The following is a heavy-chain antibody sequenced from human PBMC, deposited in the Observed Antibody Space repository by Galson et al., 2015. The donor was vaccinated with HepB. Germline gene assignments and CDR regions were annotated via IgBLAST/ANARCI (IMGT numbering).Heavy chain of an antibody. D-gene: IGHD2-8*02. J-gene: IGHJ4*02. V-gene: IGHV3-15*01. CDR2: IKRRSDGGTA. CDR1: GFTFTPAW. CDR3: TTGPICTGPCYSAVSGY. Sequence: SLRLSCAVSGFTFTPAWMSWVRQVPGKGLEWVARIKRRSDGGTADYAAPVRGRFTISNDDSNTKVHLQMDSLKSEDPALYYCTTGPICTGPCYSAVSGYWGQGTLVTVSS.